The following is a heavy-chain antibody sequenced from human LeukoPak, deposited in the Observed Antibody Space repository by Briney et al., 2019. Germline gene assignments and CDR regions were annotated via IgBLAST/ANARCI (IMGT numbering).Heavy chain of an antibody. CDR1: GFTFSSYG. CDR2: MSYDGSKE. J-gene: IGHJ6*02. V-gene: IGHV3-30*03. Sequence: PGRSLRLSCAASGFTFSSYGMHWVRQAPGKGLEWVAVMSYDGSKEYYADSVKGRFTISRDNSKNTLYLQMNSLRAEDTAVYYCARDRPSLVLVTTTHYYYYYGMDVWGQGTTVTVSS. D-gene: IGHD4-17*01. CDR3: ARDRPSLVLVTTTHYYYYYGMDV.